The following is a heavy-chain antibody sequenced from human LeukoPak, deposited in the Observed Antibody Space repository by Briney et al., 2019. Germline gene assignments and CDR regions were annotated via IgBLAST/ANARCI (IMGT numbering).Heavy chain of an antibody. CDR2: INSDGSST. CDR3: ERAPSRLAVGRGGFDY. J-gene: IGHJ4*02. D-gene: IGHD6-19*01. V-gene: IGHV3-74*01. Sequence: PGGSLRLSCAASGFTFSSYWMHWVRQAPGKGLVWVSRINSDGSSTSYADSVKGRFTISRDNAKNTLYLQMDSLRAEDTAVYYCERAPSRLAVGRGGFDYRGQETLVTVPS. CDR1: GFTFSSYW.